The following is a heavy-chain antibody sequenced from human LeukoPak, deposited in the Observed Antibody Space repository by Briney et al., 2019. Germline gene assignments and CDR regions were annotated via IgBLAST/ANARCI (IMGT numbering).Heavy chain of an antibody. J-gene: IGHJ6*03. V-gene: IGHV1-69*13. CDR1: GDTFSSFG. Sequence: GPSVKVSCKACGDTFSSFGISWVRQAPGQGLEWMGGNIPIFGTTNYAQKFQGRVTITADESTSTAYMELSSLRSEDTAVYYCAENLVVVPAAKTGSLYYMDVWGKGTTVTVSS. D-gene: IGHD2-2*01. CDR2: NIPIFGTT. CDR3: AENLVVVPAAKTGSLYYMDV.